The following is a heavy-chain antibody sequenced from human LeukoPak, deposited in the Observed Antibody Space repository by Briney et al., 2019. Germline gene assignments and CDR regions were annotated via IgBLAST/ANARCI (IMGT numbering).Heavy chain of an antibody. CDR2: MNPNSGNT. J-gene: IGHJ5*02. Sequence: GASVKVSCKSSVYTFTSYDIHWVRQATGQGLEWMGWMNPNSGNTGYAQKFQGRVTMTRNTSISTAYMELSSLRSEDTAVYYCARGPPYTYYYGSGSSDNWFDPWGQGTLVTVSS. D-gene: IGHD3-10*01. V-gene: IGHV1-8*01. CDR1: VYTFTSYD. CDR3: ARGPPYTYYYGSGSSDNWFDP.